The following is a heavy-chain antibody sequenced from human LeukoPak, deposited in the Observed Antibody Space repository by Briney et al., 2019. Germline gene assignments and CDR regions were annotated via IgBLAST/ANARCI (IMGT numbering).Heavy chain of an antibody. CDR2: INSDGSST. V-gene: IGHV3-74*01. Sequence: GGSLRLSCASSGFTFSSYWMHWVRQAPGKGLVWVSRINSDGSSTSYADSVKGRFTISRDNAKNTLYLQMNSLRAEDTAVYYCARDSGSYFPWQFDYCGQGTLVTVSS. CDR1: GFTFSSYW. CDR3: ARDSGSYFPWQFDY. D-gene: IGHD1-26*01. J-gene: IGHJ4*02.